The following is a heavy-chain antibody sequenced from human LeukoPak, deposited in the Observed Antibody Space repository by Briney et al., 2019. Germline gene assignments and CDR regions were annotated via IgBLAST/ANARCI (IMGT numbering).Heavy chain of an antibody. CDR2: IYGGGSV. Sequence: PGGSLRLSCAASGFTFSSFAMNWVRQAPGKGLEWVSIIYGGGSVFYADSVKGRFTISRDNAKNSLYLQMNNLRAEDTAVYYCAREGYYFFDYWGQGTLVTVSS. CDR3: AREGYYFFDY. J-gene: IGHJ4*02. V-gene: IGHV3-23*03. CDR1: GFTFSSFA. D-gene: IGHD5-18*01.